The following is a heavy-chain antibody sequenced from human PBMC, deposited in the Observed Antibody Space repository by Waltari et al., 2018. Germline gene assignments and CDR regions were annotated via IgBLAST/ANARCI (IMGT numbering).Heavy chain of an antibody. D-gene: IGHD6-13*01. Sequence: EVQLVEAGGGLVQPGGSLRLSCAASGFLFSSYWLHWARQAPGKGLVSVSNINPDGSITRYADSVKGRFTISRDNAKNTLFLQMNSLRGEDTAVYYCVMYSSTFLGDCWGQGTLVNVSS. CDR1: GFLFSSYW. V-gene: IGHV3-74*01. J-gene: IGHJ4*02. CDR3: VMYSSTFLGDC. CDR2: INPDGSIT.